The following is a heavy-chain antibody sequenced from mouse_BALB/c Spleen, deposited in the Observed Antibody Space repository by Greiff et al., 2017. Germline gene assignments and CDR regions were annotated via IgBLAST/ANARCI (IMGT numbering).Heavy chain of an antibody. CDR1: GFTFSDYY. Sequence: EVKVVESGGGLVKPGGSLKLSCAASGFTFSDYYMYWVRQTPEKRLEWVATISDGGSYTYYPDSVKGRFTISRDNAKNNLYLQMSSLKSEDTAMYYCARERDGSSLAYWGQGTLVTVSA. D-gene: IGHD1-1*01. J-gene: IGHJ3*01. CDR2: ISDGGSYT. V-gene: IGHV5-4*02. CDR3: ARERDGSSLAY.